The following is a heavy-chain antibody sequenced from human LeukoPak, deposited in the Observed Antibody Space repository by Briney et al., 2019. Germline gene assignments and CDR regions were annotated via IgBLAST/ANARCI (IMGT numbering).Heavy chain of an antibody. CDR3: ARGARAGYNLEPFDY. Sequence: SETLSLTCTVSGGSIRGYYWSWIRQPPGKGLEWIGYIYYSGSTKYNPSLKSRVTISVDTSKNQFSLKLSSVTAADTAVYYCARGARAGYNLEPFDYWGQGTLATDSS. J-gene: IGHJ4*02. V-gene: IGHV4-59*08. CDR2: IYYSGST. CDR1: GGSIRGYY. D-gene: IGHD5-24*01.